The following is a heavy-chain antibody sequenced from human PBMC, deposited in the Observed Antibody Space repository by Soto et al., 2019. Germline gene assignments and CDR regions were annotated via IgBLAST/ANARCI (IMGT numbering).Heavy chain of an antibody. J-gene: IGHJ6*02. Sequence: SETLSLTCTVSGGSISTYFWSWIRQPAGGGLEWIGRIYTTGSTNYNPSPKSRVTMSLDTSRNQVSLKLSSVTAEDTAVYYCARDYRVPSAGAMDVWGQGTTVTVSS. CDR2: IYTTGST. D-gene: IGHD3-16*02. CDR1: GGSISTYF. CDR3: ARDYRVPSAGAMDV. V-gene: IGHV4-4*07.